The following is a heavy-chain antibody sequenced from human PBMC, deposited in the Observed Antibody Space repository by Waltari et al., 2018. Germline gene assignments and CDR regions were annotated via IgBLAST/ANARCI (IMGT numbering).Heavy chain of an antibody. CDR2: IIPSIGIA. CDR3: ARPYYYDSSGHFDY. J-gene: IGHJ4*02. D-gene: IGHD3-22*01. CDR1: GGTFSSYA. V-gene: IGHV1-69*10. Sequence: QVQLVQSGAEVKKPGSSVKVSCKASGGTFSSYAISWVRQAPGQGLEWMGGIIPSIGIANYAQKCQGRVTITADKSTSTAYMELSSLRSEDTAVYYCARPYYYDSSGHFDYWGQGTLVTV.